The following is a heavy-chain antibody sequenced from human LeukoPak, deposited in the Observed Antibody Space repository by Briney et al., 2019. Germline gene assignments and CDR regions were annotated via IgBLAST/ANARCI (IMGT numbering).Heavy chain of an antibody. J-gene: IGHJ4*02. CDR3: ARPLGRCSWYRGGSPLAFDY. CDR1: GGSISSYY. V-gene: IGHV4-4*07. D-gene: IGHD6-13*01. Sequence: SETLSLTCTVSGGSISSYYWSWIRQPAGKGLEWIGRINTSGSTNYNPSLKSRVTMSVDTSKNQFSLKLSSVTAADTAVYYCARPLGRCSWYRGGSPLAFDYWGQGTLVTVSS. CDR2: INTSGST.